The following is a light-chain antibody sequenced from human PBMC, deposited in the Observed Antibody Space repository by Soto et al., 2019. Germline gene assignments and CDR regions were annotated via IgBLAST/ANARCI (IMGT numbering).Light chain of an antibody. CDR1: QSLLHGNGYNY. CDR2: LAS. Sequence: DIVMTQSPLSLPVTPGEPASISCRSSQSLLHGNGYNYLDWYLQKPGQSPQLLIYLASSRASGVPDRFSGSESGTDFTLKISRVEAEDVGDYYCMQALQTPWSFGQGTKLEIK. CDR3: MQALQTPWS. V-gene: IGKV2-28*01. J-gene: IGKJ2*01.